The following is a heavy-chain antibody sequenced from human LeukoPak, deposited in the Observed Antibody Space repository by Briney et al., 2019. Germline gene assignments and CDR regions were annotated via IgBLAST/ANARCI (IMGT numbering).Heavy chain of an antibody. CDR2: ISYSGST. CDR3: ARAPGYDYVWGSYRFYFDY. CDR1: GASISSYY. D-gene: IGHD3-16*02. J-gene: IGHJ4*02. V-gene: IGHV4-59*01. Sequence: SETLSLTCTVSGASISSYYWSWIRQPPGKGLECIGYISYSGSTNFNPSLKSRVTISVDSSKNQFSLKLSSVTAADTAVYYCARAPGYDYVWGSYRFYFDYWGQGTLVTVSS.